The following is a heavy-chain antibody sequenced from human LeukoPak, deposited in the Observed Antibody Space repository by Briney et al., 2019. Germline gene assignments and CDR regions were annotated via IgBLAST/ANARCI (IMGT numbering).Heavy chain of an antibody. CDR2: ISAYNGNT. CDR3: ARLWSAMDYYYYGMDV. Sequence: GASVKVSCKASGYTFTSYGISWVRQAPGQGLEWMGWISAYNGNTNYAQKLQGRVTMTTDTSTSTAYVELRSLRSDDTAVYYCARLWSAMDYYYYGMDVWGQGTTVTVSS. CDR1: GYTFTSYG. D-gene: IGHD2-2*01. J-gene: IGHJ6*02. V-gene: IGHV1-18*01.